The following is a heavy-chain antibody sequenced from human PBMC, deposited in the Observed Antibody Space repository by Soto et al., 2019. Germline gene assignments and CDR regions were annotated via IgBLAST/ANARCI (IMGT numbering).Heavy chain of an antibody. Sequence: QVQLQESGPGLVKPSETLALTCTVSGDSISSYYWSWIRQPPGQGLEWIGYIYYSGSTNYNPSLKRLITISVDTSKNQSSLKMSSVTAADAAVYYCGRGWGGYFDNWGQGTLVTVSS. V-gene: IGHV4-59*01. CDR2: IYYSGST. J-gene: IGHJ4*02. CDR1: GDSISSYY. D-gene: IGHD7-27*01. CDR3: GRGWGGYFDN.